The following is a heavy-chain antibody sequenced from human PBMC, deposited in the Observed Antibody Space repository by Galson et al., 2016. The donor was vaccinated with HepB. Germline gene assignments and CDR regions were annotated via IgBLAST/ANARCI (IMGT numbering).Heavy chain of an antibody. Sequence: SLRLSCAASGFSFNTYAMTWVRQAPGKGLEWVSGISGSGGSTYYADSVKGRFTISRDNSKNTLFLQMNSLRAEDTAVYHCAKLRGHWYFDLWGRGTLVTVSS. D-gene: IGHD3-10*01. CDR1: GFSFNTYA. CDR2: ISGSGGST. V-gene: IGHV3-23*01. J-gene: IGHJ2*01. CDR3: AKLRGHWYFDL.